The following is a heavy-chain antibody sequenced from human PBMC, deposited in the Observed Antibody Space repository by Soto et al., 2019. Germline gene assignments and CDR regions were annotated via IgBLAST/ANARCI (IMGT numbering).Heavy chain of an antibody. Sequence: SETLSLTCTVSGGSISSSSYYWGWIRQPPGKGREWIGNIYYSGRNSYNPSIKGRVTVSVDTCKNQFSLKLSSVTAADTAVYFCARHGNIAAVWIDYWGQGTLVTVSS. J-gene: IGHJ4*02. CDR3: ARHGNIAAVWIDY. CDR2: IYYSGRN. CDR1: GGSISSSSYY. V-gene: IGHV4-39*01. D-gene: IGHD6-13*01.